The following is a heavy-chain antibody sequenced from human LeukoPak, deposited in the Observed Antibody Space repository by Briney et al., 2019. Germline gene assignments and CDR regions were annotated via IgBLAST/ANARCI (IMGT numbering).Heavy chain of an antibody. CDR2: ISSSSSYI. D-gene: IGHD1-1*01. Sequence: GGSLRLSCAASGFTFSSYSMNWVRQAPGKGLEWVSSISSSSSYIYYADSVKGRFTISRDNAKNSLYLQMNSLRAEDTALYYCARVGNYYYYYYMDVWGKGTTVTVSS. CDR3: ARVGNYYYYYYMDV. J-gene: IGHJ6*03. V-gene: IGHV3-21*04. CDR1: GFTFSSYS.